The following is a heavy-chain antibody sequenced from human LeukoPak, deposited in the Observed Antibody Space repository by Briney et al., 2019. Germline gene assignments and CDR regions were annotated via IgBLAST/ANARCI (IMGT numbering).Heavy chain of an antibody. CDR2: IRTEAYDGAT. J-gene: IGHJ6*03. Sequence: QPGRSLRLSCAASGFTFGDYAMSWVRQAPRKGLEWVGFIRTEAYDGATDYGASVKGRFTISRDDSKNIAYLQMNSLNTEDTAVYYCTRTFGYYYFYMDVWGKGTTVIVSS. CDR3: TRTFGYYYFYMDV. D-gene: IGHD3-16*01. V-gene: IGHV3-49*04. CDR1: GFTFGDYA.